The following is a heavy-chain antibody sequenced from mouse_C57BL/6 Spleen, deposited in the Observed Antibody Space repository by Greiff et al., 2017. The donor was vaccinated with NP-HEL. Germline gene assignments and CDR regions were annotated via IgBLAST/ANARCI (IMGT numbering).Heavy chain of an antibody. D-gene: IGHD1-2*01. CDR2: ISSGSSTI. CDR3: SWSAYYGSGAMDY. Sequence: EVMLVESGGGLVKPGGSLKLSCAASGFTFSDYGMHWVRQAPEKGLEWVAYISSGSSTIYYADTVKGRITISRDTAKNTLYLQMTSLRSEDTAMSSCSWSAYYGSGAMDYWGQGTSVTVSS. V-gene: IGHV5-17*01. CDR1: GFTFSDYG. J-gene: IGHJ4*01.